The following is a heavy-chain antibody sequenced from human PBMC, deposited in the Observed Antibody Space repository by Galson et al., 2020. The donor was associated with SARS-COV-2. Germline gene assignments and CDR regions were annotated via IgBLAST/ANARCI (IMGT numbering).Heavy chain of an antibody. CDR1: GFTFSSYS. V-gene: IGHV3-21*01. D-gene: IGHD3-22*01. CDR2: ISSSNGYI. Sequence: LSLTCAGSGFTFSSYSMNWVRQAPGKGLEWVSSISSSNGYIYYADSVKGRFTISRDNAKNSLYLQMSSLRAEDTAVYYCARGGSPISMIVVVSYFDLWGRGTLVAVSS. CDR3: ARGGSPISMIVVVSYFDL. J-gene: IGHJ2*01.